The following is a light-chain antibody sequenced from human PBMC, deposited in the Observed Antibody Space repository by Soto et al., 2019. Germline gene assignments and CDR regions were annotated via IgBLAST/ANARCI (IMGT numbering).Light chain of an antibody. Sequence: IVFQQSPGTLYFSPGERATLSCRASQTIRSRYLTWYQQKSGQVPRLLIYGASSRATGIPDRFSGSGSGTYFTLTSLRLEPAAVAVYYCHNSGNSHWTFGQGTKVEIK. J-gene: IGKJ1*01. V-gene: IGKV3-20*01. CDR3: HNSGNSHWT. CDR1: QTIRSRY. CDR2: GAS.